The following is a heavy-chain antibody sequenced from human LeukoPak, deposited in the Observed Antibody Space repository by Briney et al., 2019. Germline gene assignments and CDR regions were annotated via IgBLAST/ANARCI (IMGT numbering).Heavy chain of an antibody. CDR3: ARSQNWNYVAGAFDI. D-gene: IGHD1-7*01. Sequence: SETLSLTCTVSGGSISSHYWSWIRQPPGKGLEWIGYIYYSGSTNYNPSLKSRVTISVGTSKNQFSLKLSSVTAADTAVYYCARSQNWNYVAGAFDIWGQGIMVTVSS. V-gene: IGHV4-59*11. CDR1: GGSISSHY. CDR2: IYYSGST. J-gene: IGHJ3*02.